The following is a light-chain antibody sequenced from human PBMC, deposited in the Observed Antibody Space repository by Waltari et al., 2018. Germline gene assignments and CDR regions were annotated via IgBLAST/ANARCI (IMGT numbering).Light chain of an antibody. V-gene: IGLV3-21*03. CDR1: NIGTKS. Sequence: SYVLPQPPSVSVAPGKTATITWWGNNIGTKSVHGYQPKPGQAPVLVVYDDSDRPSGIPERFSGSNSGNTATLTIRRVEAGDEADYYCQVWDINTDHVIFGGGTKLTVL. CDR2: DDS. J-gene: IGLJ2*01. CDR3: QVWDINTDHVI.